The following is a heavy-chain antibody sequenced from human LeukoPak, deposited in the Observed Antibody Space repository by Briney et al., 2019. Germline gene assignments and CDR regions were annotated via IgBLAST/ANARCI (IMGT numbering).Heavy chain of an antibody. CDR3: ATDQGSSWRTGLDY. Sequence: PGGSLRLSCAASGITFSSYSMNWVRQAPGKGLEWVSSISSSSSYMYYADSAKGRFTISRDNAKNSLYLQMNSLRAEDTAVYYCATDQGSSWRTGLDYWGQGTLVTVSS. D-gene: IGHD6-13*01. V-gene: IGHV3-21*01. J-gene: IGHJ4*02. CDR1: GITFSSYS. CDR2: ISSSSSYM.